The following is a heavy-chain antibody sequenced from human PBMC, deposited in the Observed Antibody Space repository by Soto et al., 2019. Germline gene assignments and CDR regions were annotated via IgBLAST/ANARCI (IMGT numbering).Heavy chain of an antibody. CDR1: GFTFSSYG. V-gene: IGHV3-30*18. CDR3: AKEKQERYDYVWGSYRYFDY. D-gene: IGHD3-16*02. Sequence: GSLRLSCAASGFTFSSYGMHWVRQAPGKGLEWVAVISYDGSNKYYADSVKGRFTISRDNSKNTLYLQMNSLRAEDTAVYYCAKEKQERYDYVWGSYRYFDYWGQGTLVTVSS. CDR2: ISYDGSNK. J-gene: IGHJ4*02.